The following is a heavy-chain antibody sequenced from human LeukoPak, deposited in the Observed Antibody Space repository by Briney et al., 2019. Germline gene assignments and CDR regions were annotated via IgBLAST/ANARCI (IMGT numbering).Heavy chain of an antibody. CDR3: ARGRGTSGSNRDFHYYYYMDV. CDR1: GYIFTDYA. CDR2: MNGGNGNT. D-gene: IGHD2-15*01. J-gene: IGHJ6*03. V-gene: IGHV1-3*01. Sequence: VASVTVSCKASGYIFTDYAIHWLRQAPGQRPEWMGWMNGGNGNTKYSQKFQGRITLIRDTSAATAYMELSSLRHDDLAVYYCARGRGTSGSNRDFHYYYYMDVWGKGTTVTVSS.